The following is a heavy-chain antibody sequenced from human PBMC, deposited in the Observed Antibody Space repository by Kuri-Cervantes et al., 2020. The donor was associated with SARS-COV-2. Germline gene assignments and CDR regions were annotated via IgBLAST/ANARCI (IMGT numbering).Heavy chain of an antibody. D-gene: IGHD2-2*01. CDR1: GFTFSSYS. Sequence: GESLKISCAASGFTFSSYSMNWVRQAPGKGLEWVSSISSSSSYIYYADSVKGRFTISRDNAKNSLYLQMNSLRAEDTAVYYCARDRVVPAATRPYYYYGMDVWGQGTTVTVSS. CDR2: ISSSSSYI. V-gene: IGHV3-21*01. CDR3: ARDRVVPAATRPYYYYGMDV. J-gene: IGHJ6*02.